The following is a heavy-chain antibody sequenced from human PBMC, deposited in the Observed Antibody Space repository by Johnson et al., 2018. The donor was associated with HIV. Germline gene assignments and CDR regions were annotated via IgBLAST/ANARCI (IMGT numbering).Heavy chain of an antibody. CDR1: GFSVSDSY. CDR2: IYSGGST. Sequence: MQLVESGGGLVQPGGSLRLSCGASGFSVSDSYMNWVRQAPGQGLEWVSVIYSGGSTYYADSVKGRFTISRDNSKNTLYLQMNSLRAEDTAVYYCALNWGAEGAFDIWGQGTMVTVSS. CDR3: ALNWGAEGAFDI. V-gene: IGHV3-66*01. J-gene: IGHJ3*02. D-gene: IGHD7-27*01.